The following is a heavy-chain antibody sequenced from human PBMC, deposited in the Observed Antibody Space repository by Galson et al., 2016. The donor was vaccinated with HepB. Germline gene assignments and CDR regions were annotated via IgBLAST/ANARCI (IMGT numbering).Heavy chain of an antibody. CDR3: AHRAYSGYDWGSNWFDP. Sequence: PALVKPTQTLTLTCTFSRFSLSTSGVGVGWIRQPPGKALEWLALIYWDDDKRYSPSLESRLTITKDTSKNQVVLTMINMDPVDTATYYCAHRAYSGYDWGSNWFDPWGQGTLVTVSS. CDR2: IYWDDDK. CDR1: RFSLSTSGVG. V-gene: IGHV2-5*02. J-gene: IGHJ5*02. D-gene: IGHD5-12*01.